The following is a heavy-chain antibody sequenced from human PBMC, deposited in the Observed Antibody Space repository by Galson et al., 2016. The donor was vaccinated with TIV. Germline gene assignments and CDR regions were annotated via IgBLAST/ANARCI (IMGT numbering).Heavy chain of an antibody. J-gene: IGHJ6*02. V-gene: IGHV3-66*02. D-gene: IGHD2-21*01. CDR3: ARDRRHCGNECFLRYYYGMDV. Sequence: SLRLSCAASGFSVSDNYINWVRQAPGKGLEWVALIYDDGKKMYADSVQGRFTISRDSSKNVLYLQMTSLRGEDTAVYFCARDRRHCGNECFLRYYYGMDVWGQGTTVTVSS. CDR2: IYDDGKK. CDR1: GFSVSDNY.